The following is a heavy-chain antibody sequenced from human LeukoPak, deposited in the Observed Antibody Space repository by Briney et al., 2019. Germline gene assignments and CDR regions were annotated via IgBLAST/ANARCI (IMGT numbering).Heavy chain of an antibody. J-gene: IGHJ4*02. CDR2: ISGSGGST. CDR1: GFTFSSYS. V-gene: IGHV3-23*01. D-gene: IGHD6-19*01. Sequence: GGSLRLSCAASGFTFSSYSMSWVRRAPGKGLEWVSAISGSGGSTYYADSVKGRFTISRDNSKNTLYLQMNSLRAEDTAVYYCAKAVKAVAGPDYWGQGTLVTVSS. CDR3: AKAVKAVAGPDY.